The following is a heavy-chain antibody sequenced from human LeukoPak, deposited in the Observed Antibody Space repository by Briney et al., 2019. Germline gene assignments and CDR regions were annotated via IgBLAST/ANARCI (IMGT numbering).Heavy chain of an antibody. CDR3: ARVSLPRCPDY. D-gene: IGHD2-15*01. V-gene: IGHV1-18*01. J-gene: IGHJ4*02. CDR1: GYTLTSYD. Sequence: ASVKVSCKASGYTLTSYDISWVRQAPGQGLEWMGWISAYNGNTNYAQKLQGRVAMTTDTSTSTAYMELRSLRSDDTAVYYCARVSLPRCPDYWGQGTLVTVSS. CDR2: ISAYNGNT.